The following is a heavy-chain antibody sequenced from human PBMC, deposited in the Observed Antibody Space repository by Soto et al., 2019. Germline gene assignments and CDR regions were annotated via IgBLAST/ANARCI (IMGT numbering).Heavy chain of an antibody. J-gene: IGHJ5*02. CDR1: GGTFSSYA. D-gene: IGHD1-1*01. V-gene: IGHV1-69*01. CDR3: AKAAQTRYNWNDLGNWFDP. Sequence: QVQLVQSGAEVKKPGSSVKVSCKESGGTFSSYAIAWVRQAPGQGLEWMGGIIPIFGIANYAQKFQGRVAITADESTNTAYMELSSLRSDDTAVYYCAKAAQTRYNWNDLGNWFDPWGQGILVTVSS. CDR2: IIPIFGIA.